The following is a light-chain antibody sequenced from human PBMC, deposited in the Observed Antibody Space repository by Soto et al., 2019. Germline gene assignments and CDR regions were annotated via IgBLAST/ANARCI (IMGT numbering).Light chain of an antibody. CDR1: SIGSES. Sequence: VLAQPPSVSVAPGQTATITCGGNSIGSESVHWYQQKPGQAPVLVVYDDRDRPSGIPERFSGSNSGDTATLTISRVEAGDEADYYCQVWDSSIDHVVFGGGTKLTVL. CDR2: DDR. CDR3: QVWDSSIDHVV. J-gene: IGLJ2*01. V-gene: IGLV3-21*02.